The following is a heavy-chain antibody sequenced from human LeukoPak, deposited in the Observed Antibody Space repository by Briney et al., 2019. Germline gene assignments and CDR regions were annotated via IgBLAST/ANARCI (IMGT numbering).Heavy chain of an antibody. CDR3: ARDLPCR. Sequence: SETLSLTCAVYGGSFSGYYWSWIRQPPGKGLEWIGEINHSVSTNYNPSLKSRVTISVDTSKNQFSLKLSSVTAADTAVYYCARDLPCRWGQGTLVTVSS. CDR1: GGSFSGYY. D-gene: IGHD5/OR15-5a*01. CDR2: INHSVST. J-gene: IGHJ4*02. V-gene: IGHV4-34*01.